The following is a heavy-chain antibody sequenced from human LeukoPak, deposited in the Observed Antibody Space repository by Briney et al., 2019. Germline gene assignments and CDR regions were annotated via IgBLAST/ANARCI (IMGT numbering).Heavy chain of an antibody. CDR3: ARDVVVPAANRESAFDI. V-gene: IGHV1-18*01. J-gene: IGHJ3*02. CDR1: GYTFTSYG. Sequence: ASVKVSCKASGYTFTSYGISWVRQAPGQGLEWMGWISAYNGNTNYAQKLQGRVTMTTDTSTSTAYMELRSLRSDDTAVYYCARDVVVPAANRESAFDIWGQGTMVTVSS. D-gene: IGHD2-2*01. CDR2: ISAYNGNT.